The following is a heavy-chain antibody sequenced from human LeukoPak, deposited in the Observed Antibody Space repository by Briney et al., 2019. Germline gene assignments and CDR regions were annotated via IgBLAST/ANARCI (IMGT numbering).Heavy chain of an antibody. Sequence: GGSLRLSCAASGFTFSSYSMNWVRQAPGKGLEWVSGVSSSGAATYYADSVKGRFTISRDNSRSTLYLHTNSLRADDTAVYYCAKPFTQTPYAIGWYTCDSWGQGTLVTVSS. CDR3: AKPFTQTPYAIGWYTCDS. V-gene: IGHV3-23*01. CDR1: GFTFSSYS. J-gene: IGHJ4*02. D-gene: IGHD6-19*01. CDR2: VSSSGAAT.